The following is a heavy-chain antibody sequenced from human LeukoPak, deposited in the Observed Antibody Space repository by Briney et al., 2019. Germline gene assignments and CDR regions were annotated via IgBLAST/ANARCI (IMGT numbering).Heavy chain of an antibody. D-gene: IGHD3-22*01. CDR3: ARHTYYYDSSGYYYPSLSNWFDP. J-gene: IGHJ5*02. V-gene: IGHV4-59*08. CDR1: GGSIGSYY. CDR2: MYYSGST. Sequence: PSETLSLTCTVSGGSIGSYYWSWIRQPPGKGLEWIGYMYYSGSTNYNPSLKSRVTISVDTSKNQFSLKPSSVTAADTAVYYCARHTYYYDSSGYYYPSLSNWFDPWGQGTLVTVSS.